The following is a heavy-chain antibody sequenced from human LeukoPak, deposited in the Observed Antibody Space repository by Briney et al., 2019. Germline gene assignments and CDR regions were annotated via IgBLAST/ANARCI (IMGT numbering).Heavy chain of an antibody. V-gene: IGHV5-51*01. CDR3: ARHPGSSSGVKNYYYYYYMDV. CDR2: IYPGDYDT. D-gene: IGHD6-6*01. CDR1: GYSFTSYW. Sequence: GESLKISCKGSGYSFTSYWIGWVRQMPGKGLEWMGIIYPGDYDTRYSPSFQGQVTISADKSISTAYLQWSSLKASDTAMYYCARHPGSSSGVKNYYYYYYMDVWGKGTTVTVSS. J-gene: IGHJ6*03.